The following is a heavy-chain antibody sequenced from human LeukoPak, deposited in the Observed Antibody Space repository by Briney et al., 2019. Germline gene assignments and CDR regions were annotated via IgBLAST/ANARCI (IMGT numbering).Heavy chain of an antibody. Sequence: SETLSLTCAVYGGSFSGYYWSWIRQPAGKGLEWIGRIYTSGNTSYNPSLKSRVTMSVDTSKNQFSLKLSSVTAADTAVYYCARAEKMAGYLPNYWGQGTLVTVSS. CDR3: ARAEKMAGYLPNY. CDR1: GGSFSGYY. V-gene: IGHV4-59*10. CDR2: IYTSGNT. J-gene: IGHJ4*02. D-gene: IGHD3-9*01.